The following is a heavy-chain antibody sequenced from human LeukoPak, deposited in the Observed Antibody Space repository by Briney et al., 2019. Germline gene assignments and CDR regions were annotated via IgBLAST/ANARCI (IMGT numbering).Heavy chain of an antibody. CDR2: ISTSSRTI. CDR3: ARTAYDFWSGRWFDP. V-gene: IGHV3-48*04. J-gene: IGHJ5*02. Sequence: GGSLRLSCAASGFTFSSYSMIWVRQAPGKGLEWVSYISTSSRTIYYADSVKGRFTISRDNAKNSLYLQMNSLRAEDTVVYYCARTAYDFWSGRWFDPWGQGTLVTVSP. CDR1: GFTFSSYS. D-gene: IGHD3-3*01.